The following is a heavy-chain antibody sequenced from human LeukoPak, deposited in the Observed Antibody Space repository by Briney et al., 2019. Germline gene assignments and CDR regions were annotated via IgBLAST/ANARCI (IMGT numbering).Heavy chain of an antibody. V-gene: IGHV1-2*02. CDR3: ARGDHYDVLTGFQTPSHLSDY. D-gene: IGHD3-9*01. J-gene: IGHJ4*02. Sequence: GASVKVSCTASGYTFTGYYMHWVRQAPGQGLEWMGWINPNSGGTNYAQKFQGRVTMTRDTSISTAYMELSSLRSDDTAVYYCARGDHYDVLTGFQTPSHLSDYWGQGTLVTVSS. CDR1: GYTFTGYY. CDR2: INPNSGGT.